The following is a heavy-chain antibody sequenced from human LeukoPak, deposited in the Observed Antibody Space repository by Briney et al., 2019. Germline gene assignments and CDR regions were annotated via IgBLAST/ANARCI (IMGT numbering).Heavy chain of an antibody. V-gene: IGHV3-30-3*01. CDR3: ARDQAHCSSTSCFDY. J-gene: IGHJ4*02. Sequence: GGSLRLSCAASGFTFSSYAMHWVRQAPGKGLEWVAVISYDGSNKYYADSVEGRFTISRDNSKNTLYLQMNSLRAEDTAVYYCARDQAHCSSTSCFDYWGQGTLVTVSS. CDR2: ISYDGSNK. D-gene: IGHD2-2*01. CDR1: GFTFSSYA.